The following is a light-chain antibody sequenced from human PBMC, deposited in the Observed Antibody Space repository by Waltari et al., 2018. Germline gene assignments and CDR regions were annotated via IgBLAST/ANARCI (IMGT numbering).Light chain of an antibody. CDR2: RDT. CDR1: ELGDRY. CDR3: QTWDTNTPL. J-gene: IGLJ2*01. V-gene: IGLV3-1*01. Sequence: SSELTQPPSVSVSPGQTATVTCSGDELGDRYASWYPQRPGQSPLLVIYRDTMRPSGIPERFSGSNSGTTATLTISGTQAMDEADYYCQTWDTNTPLFGGGTKLTVL.